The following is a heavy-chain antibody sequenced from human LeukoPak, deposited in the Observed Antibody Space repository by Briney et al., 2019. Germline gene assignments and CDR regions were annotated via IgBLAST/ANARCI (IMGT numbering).Heavy chain of an antibody. J-gene: IGHJ4*02. Sequence: SVKVSCKASGGTFSSYAISWVRQAPGQGLEWMGRIIPILGIANYAQKFQGRVTITADKSTSTAYMELSSLRSEDTAVYYCASEHTAMVYYFDYWGQGTLVTVSS. CDR2: IIPILGIA. CDR3: ASEHTAMVYYFDY. CDR1: GGTFSSYA. V-gene: IGHV1-69*04. D-gene: IGHD5-18*01.